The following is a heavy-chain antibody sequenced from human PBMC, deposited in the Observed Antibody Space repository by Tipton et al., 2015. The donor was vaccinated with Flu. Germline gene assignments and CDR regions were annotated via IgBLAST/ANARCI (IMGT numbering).Heavy chain of an antibody. V-gene: IGHV4-38-2*01. Sequence: TLSLTCAVSGDSISSDYYWGWIRQFPGKGLEWIGTVSRTGSTIYNPSLMSRVTISIDTSKNQFSLKMKSVTATDMAVYYWAGRDYSNYVSDPKSWFDPWGQGTLVAVSS. D-gene: IGHD4-11*01. CDR1: GDSISSDYY. CDR3: AGRDYSNYVSDPKSWFDP. J-gene: IGHJ5*02. CDR2: VSRTGST.